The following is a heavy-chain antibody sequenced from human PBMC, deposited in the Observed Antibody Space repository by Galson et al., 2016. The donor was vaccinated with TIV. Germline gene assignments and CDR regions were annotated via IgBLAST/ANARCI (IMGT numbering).Heavy chain of an antibody. CDR1: GFTFSSYA. Sequence: SLRLSCAASGFTFSSYAMHWVRQSPEKGLVWVARIDTDGTTTYYADSVKGRFSISRDNAKNTVYLQMNNLIADDTAVYYCVRDRLGWHWGQGTLVTVSS. V-gene: IGHV3-74*01. J-gene: IGHJ1*01. D-gene: IGHD3-16*01. CDR3: VRDRLGWH. CDR2: IDTDGTTT.